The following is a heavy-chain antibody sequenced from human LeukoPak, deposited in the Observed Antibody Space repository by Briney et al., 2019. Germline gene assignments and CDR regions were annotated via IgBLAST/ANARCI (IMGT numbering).Heavy chain of an antibody. D-gene: IGHD3-3*01. CDR3: ARDLIFGVVPLYNWFDP. J-gene: IGHJ5*02. Sequence: ASVKVSCKASGYTFTGYYKHWVRQAPGQGLEWMGWINPNSGGTNYAQKFQGRVTMTRDTSISTAYMELSRLRSDDTAVYYCARDLIFGVVPLYNWFDPWGQGTLVTVSS. CDR2: INPNSGGT. V-gene: IGHV1-2*02. CDR1: GYTFTGYY.